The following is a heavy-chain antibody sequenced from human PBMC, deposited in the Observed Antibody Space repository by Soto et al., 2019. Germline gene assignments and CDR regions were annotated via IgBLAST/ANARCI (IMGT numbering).Heavy chain of an antibody. V-gene: IGHV3-23*01. CDR3: ANDLFTSWELRVHAYYYHGMDV. J-gene: IGHJ6*02. Sequence: GGSLRLSCAASGFTFSSYAMSWVRQAPGKGLEWVSAISGSGGSTYYADSVKGRFTISRDNSKNTLYLQMNSLRAEDTAVYYCANDLFTSWELRVHAYYYHGMDVWGQGTTVTVSS. CDR2: ISGSGGST. D-gene: IGHD1-26*01. CDR1: GFTFSSYA.